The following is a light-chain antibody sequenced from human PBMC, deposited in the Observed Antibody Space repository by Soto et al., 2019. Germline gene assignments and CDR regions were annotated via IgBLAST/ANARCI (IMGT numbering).Light chain of an antibody. CDR1: SSDVGAHNF. Sequence: SALTQPASVSGSPGQAITISCSGSSSDVGAHNFVSWYQHHPGKAPKLMIYEVSNRPSGVSNRFSGSKSGNTASLTISGLQAEDEADYYCNSYTSSNTYVFGRGTKVTVL. V-gene: IGLV2-14*01. J-gene: IGLJ1*01. CDR3: NSYTSSNTYV. CDR2: EVS.